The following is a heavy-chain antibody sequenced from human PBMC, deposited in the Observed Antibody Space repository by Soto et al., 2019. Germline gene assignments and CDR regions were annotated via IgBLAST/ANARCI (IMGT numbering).Heavy chain of an antibody. CDR2: IHHSGST. CDR3: ATIVVVASTMRDDAFDI. Sequence: QVQLQQWGTGQLKSSETLSLTCAVIGGSFSGYYWSWIRQPPGKGLEWIGEIHHSGSTNYKPSLKSRVTISLDTSKNQFSLKLNSVTAADTAVYYCATIVVVASTMRDDAFDIWGQGKMVTVSS. D-gene: IGHD2-2*01. V-gene: IGHV4-34*01. CDR1: GGSFSGYY. J-gene: IGHJ3*02.